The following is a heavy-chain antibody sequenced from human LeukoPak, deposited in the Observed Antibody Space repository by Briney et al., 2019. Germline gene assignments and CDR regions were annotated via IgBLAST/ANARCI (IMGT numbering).Heavy chain of an antibody. Sequence: GRSLRLSCAASGFIFSNYGMYWVRQAPGKGLEWVAVISYDGSNKYYADSVKGRFTISRDNSKNTLYLEMNSLRAEDTAVYYCVKDLSGWYSFDYWGQGTLVTVSS. D-gene: IGHD6-19*01. J-gene: IGHJ4*02. V-gene: IGHV3-30*18. CDR3: VKDLSGWYSFDY. CDR1: GFIFSNYG. CDR2: ISYDGSNK.